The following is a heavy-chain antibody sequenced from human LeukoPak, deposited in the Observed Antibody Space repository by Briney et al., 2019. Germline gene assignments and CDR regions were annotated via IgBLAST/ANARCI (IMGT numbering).Heavy chain of an antibody. V-gene: IGHV4-39*01. Sequence: SETLSLTCTVSGGSISSSSYYRGWIRQPPGKGLEWIGSIYYSGSTYYNPFLKSRVTISVDTSKNQFSLKLSSVTAADTAVYYCARPPFGPYDYVWGSYRYNYFDYWGQGTLVTVSS. J-gene: IGHJ4*02. CDR1: GGSISSSSYY. CDR2: IYYSGST. D-gene: IGHD3-16*02. CDR3: ARPPFGPYDYVWGSYRYNYFDY.